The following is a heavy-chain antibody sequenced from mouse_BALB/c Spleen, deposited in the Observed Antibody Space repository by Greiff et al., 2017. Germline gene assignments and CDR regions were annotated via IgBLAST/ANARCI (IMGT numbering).Heavy chain of an antibody. Sequence: QVQLQQSGAELVRPGVSVKISCKGSGYTFTDYAMHWVKQSHAKSLEWIGVISTYYGDASYNQKFKGKATMTVDKSSSTAYMELARLTSEDSAIYYCARAGGSYYGNLYYFDYWGQGTTLTVSS. D-gene: IGHD2-1*01. CDR3: ARAGGSYYGNLYYFDY. J-gene: IGHJ2*01. CDR1: GYTFTDYA. CDR2: ISTYYGDA. V-gene: IGHV1S137*01.